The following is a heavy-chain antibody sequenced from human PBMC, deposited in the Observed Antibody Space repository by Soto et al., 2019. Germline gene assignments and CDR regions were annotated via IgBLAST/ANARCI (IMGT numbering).Heavy chain of an antibody. J-gene: IGHJ4*02. V-gene: IGHV1-46*03. Sequence: QVQLVQSGAEVKKPGASVKVSCKASGYTFTSYYMHWVRQAPGQGLEWMGIINPSGGSTSYAQKFQGRVTMTRDTSTSTVYMELSSLRSEDTAVYYCARHSTEYSSSPYYFDYWGQGTLVTVSS. CDR1: GYTFTSYY. CDR2: INPSGGST. D-gene: IGHD6-6*01. CDR3: ARHSTEYSSSPYYFDY.